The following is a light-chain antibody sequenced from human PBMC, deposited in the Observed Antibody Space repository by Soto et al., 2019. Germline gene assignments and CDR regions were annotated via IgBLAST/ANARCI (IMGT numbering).Light chain of an antibody. V-gene: IGLV2-23*01. CDR1: SSDVGSSNL. Sequence: QSALTQPASVSGSPGQSITISCTGTSSDVGSSNLVSWYQQHPGKAPKLIIYEGSRRPSGVSGRFSGSMSGNMASLTISGLQAEDEADYYCCSFARSSTSYVFGTGTKVTVL. CDR3: CSFARSSTSYV. J-gene: IGLJ1*01. CDR2: EGS.